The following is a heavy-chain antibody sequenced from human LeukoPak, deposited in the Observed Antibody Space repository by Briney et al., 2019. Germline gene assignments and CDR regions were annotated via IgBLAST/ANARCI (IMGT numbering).Heavy chain of an antibody. Sequence: ASVKVSCKASGYTFTSYYMHWVRQAPGQGLEWMGIINPSGGSTSYAQKFQGRVTMTRDMSTSTVYMELSSLRSEDTAVYYCARDGFLRHDDYYYYYMDVWGKGTTVTASS. V-gene: IGHV1-46*01. D-gene: IGHD1-1*01. CDR1: GYTFTSYY. J-gene: IGHJ6*03. CDR2: INPSGGST. CDR3: ARDGFLRHDDYYYYYMDV.